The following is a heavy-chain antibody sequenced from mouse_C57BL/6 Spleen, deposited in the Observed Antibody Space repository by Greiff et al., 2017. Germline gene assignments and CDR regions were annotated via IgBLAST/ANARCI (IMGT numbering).Heavy chain of an antibody. CDR2: ISSGGSYT. D-gene: IGHD2-4*01. Sequence: EVKVVESGGDLVKPGGSLKLSCAASGFTFSSYGMSWVRQTPDKRLEWVATISSGGSYTYYPDSVKGRFTISRDNAKNTLYLQMSSLKSEDTAMYYCARRDDYAFAYWGQGTLVTVSA. J-gene: IGHJ3*01. CDR1: GFTFSSYG. CDR3: ARRDDYAFAY. V-gene: IGHV5-6*02.